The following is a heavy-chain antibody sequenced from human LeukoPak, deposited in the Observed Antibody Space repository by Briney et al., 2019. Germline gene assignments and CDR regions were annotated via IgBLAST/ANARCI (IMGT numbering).Heavy chain of an antibody. V-gene: IGHV5-51*01. CDR1: GYSFTSYW. CDR3: ARSTMVRGVLSWFDP. D-gene: IGHD3-10*01. J-gene: IGHJ5*02. CDR2: IYPGDSDT. Sequence: AGESLKISCKGSGYSFTSYWIGWVRQMPGKGLEWMGIIYPGDSDTRYSPSFQGQVTISADKSISTAYLQWSSLKASDTAMYYCARSTMVRGVLSWFDPWGQGTLVTVSS.